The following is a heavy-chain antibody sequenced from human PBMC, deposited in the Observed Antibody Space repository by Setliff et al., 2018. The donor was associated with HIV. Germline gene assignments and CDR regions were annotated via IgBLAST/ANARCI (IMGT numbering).Heavy chain of an antibody. V-gene: IGHV4-4*07. CDR3: ARDAGPHYGSGPPLEY. CDR2: IYPSGNI. D-gene: IGHD3-10*01. CDR1: GGSISRYY. Sequence: PSETLSLTCTVSGGSISRYYWSWIRQPAGKGLEWIGRIYPSGNINYNPSLKSRLTMSIDTSKNQFSLKLSSVTATDTAVYYRARDAGPHYGSGPPLEYWGQGIQVTVSS. J-gene: IGHJ4*02.